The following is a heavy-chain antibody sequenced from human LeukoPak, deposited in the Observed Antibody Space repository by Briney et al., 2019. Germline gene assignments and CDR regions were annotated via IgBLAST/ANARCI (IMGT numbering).Heavy chain of an antibody. D-gene: IGHD6-13*01. J-gene: IGHJ4*02. Sequence: SETLSLTCAVYGGSFGGYYWSWIRQPPGKGLEWIGEINHSGSTNYNPSLKSRVTISVDTSKNQFSLKLSSVTAADTAVYYCARGKAAAGKGGFDYWGQGTLVTVSS. CDR3: ARGKAAAGKGGFDY. V-gene: IGHV4-34*01. CDR1: GGSFGGYY. CDR2: INHSGST.